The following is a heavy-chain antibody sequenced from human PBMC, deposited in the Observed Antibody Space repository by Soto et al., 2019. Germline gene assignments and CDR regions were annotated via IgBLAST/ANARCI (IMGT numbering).Heavy chain of an antibody. Sequence: QVQLVESGGGLVKPGGSLRLSCAASGFTFSDYYMSWIRQAPGKGLEWVSYISSSGSTIYYADSVKGRFTISRDNAKNSMYLQMNSLRAEDTAVYYCARDYYDFWSGFHPGYFDYWGQGTLVTVSS. CDR2: ISSSGSTI. CDR1: GFTFSDYY. D-gene: IGHD3-3*01. V-gene: IGHV3-11*01. CDR3: ARDYYDFWSGFHPGYFDY. J-gene: IGHJ4*02.